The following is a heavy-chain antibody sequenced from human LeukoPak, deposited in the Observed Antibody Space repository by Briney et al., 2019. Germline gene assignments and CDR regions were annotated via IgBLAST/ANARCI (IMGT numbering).Heavy chain of an antibody. CDR3: ARVYGDYGWVFDY. CDR1: GGSVSGGSYY. V-gene: IGHV4-61*01. CDR2: IYYSGST. J-gene: IGHJ4*02. Sequence: SETLSLTCTVSGGSVSGGSYYWSWIRQPPGKGLEWSGYIYYSGSTNYNPSLKSRVTISVDTSKNQFSLKLSSVTAADTAVYYCARVYGDYGWVFDYWGQGTLVTVSS. D-gene: IGHD4-17*01.